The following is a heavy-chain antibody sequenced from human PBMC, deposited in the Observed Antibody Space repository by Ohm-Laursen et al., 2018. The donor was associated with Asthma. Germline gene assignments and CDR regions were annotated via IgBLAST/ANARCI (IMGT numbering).Heavy chain of an antibody. V-gene: IGHV3-30*18. J-gene: IGHJ4*02. Sequence: SLRLSCAASGFTFSSYGMHWVRQAPGKGLEWVAVISYDGSNKYYADSVKGRFTISRDNSKNTLYLQMNSLRAEDTAVYYCAKAAAGTEYYFDYWGQGTLVTVSS. CDR1: GFTFSSYG. CDR2: ISYDGSNK. D-gene: IGHD6-13*01. CDR3: AKAAAGTEYYFDY.